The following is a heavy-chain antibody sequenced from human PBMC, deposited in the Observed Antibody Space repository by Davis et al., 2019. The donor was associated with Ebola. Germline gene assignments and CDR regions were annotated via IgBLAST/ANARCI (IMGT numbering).Heavy chain of an antibody. CDR3: ARGITSYP. CDR2: ISYDGSNK. V-gene: IGHV3-30*04. Sequence: GGSLRLSCAASGFTFSSYAMHWVRQAPGKGLEWVAVISYDGSNKYYADSVKGRFTISRDNSKNTLYLQMSSLRAEDTAVYYCARGITSYPWGQGTLVTVSS. CDR1: GFTFSSYA. J-gene: IGHJ5*02. D-gene: IGHD3-16*01.